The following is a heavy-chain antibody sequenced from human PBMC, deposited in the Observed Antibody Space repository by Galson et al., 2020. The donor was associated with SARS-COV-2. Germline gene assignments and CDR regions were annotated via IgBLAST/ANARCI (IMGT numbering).Heavy chain of an antibody. Sequence: GESLKISCAASGFTFSSYGMHWVRQASGKGLEWVAVISYDGTNKYYADSVRGRFTISRDNSKDTLSLQMNSLRDEDTAVYYCARTLRYFSGGSPYSYDYYYYYYGVDVWGQGTTITVSS. V-gene: IGHV3-30*03. CDR3: ARTLRYFSGGSPYSYDYYYYYYGVDV. J-gene: IGHJ6*02. CDR1: GFTFSSYG. D-gene: IGHD2-15*01. CDR2: ISYDGTNK.